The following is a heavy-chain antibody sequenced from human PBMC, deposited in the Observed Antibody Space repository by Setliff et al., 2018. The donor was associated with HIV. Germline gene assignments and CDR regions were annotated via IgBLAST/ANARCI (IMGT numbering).Heavy chain of an antibody. J-gene: IGHJ4*01. D-gene: IGHD3-22*01. V-gene: IGHV4-4*02. CDR1: GGSISSSNW. Sequence: PSETLSLTCAVSGGSISSSNWWSWVRQPPGKGLEWIGEIYHGGSTNYNPSLKSRVTISVDKSKNQFSLKLASVTAADTAVYYCASGEPYYYDSTGYSGSYFDYWGHGTLVTVSS. CDR3: ASGEPYYYDSTGYSGSYFDY. CDR2: IYHGGST.